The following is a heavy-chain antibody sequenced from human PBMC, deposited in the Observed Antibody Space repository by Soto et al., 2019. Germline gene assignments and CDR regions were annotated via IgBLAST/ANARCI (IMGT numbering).Heavy chain of an antibody. CDR3: ARDLPHYYDSSGPNWFDP. J-gene: IGHJ5*02. CDR2: ISAYNGNT. D-gene: IGHD3-22*01. Sequence: GASVKVSCKASGYTFTSYGISWVRQAPGQGLEWMGWISAYNGNTNYAQKLQGRVTMTTDTSTSTAYMELRSLRSDDTAVYYCARDLPHYYDSSGPNWFDPWGQGTLVTSPQ. V-gene: IGHV1-18*01. CDR1: GYTFTSYG.